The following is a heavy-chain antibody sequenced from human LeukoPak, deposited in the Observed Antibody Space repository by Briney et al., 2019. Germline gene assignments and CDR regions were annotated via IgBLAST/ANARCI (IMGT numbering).Heavy chain of an antibody. CDR1: KFTFSSYW. D-gene: IGHD6-13*01. CDR3: ARDPYSNFFGAFDI. V-gene: IGHV3-7*04. J-gene: IGHJ3*02. CDR2: IKRDGSEE. Sequence: GGSLRLSCVASKFTFSSYWMSWVRQAPGKGLAWVANIKRDGSEEYYVDSVKGRFTISRDNAKNSLYLQMNSLSSEDTAVYYCARDPYSNFFGAFDIWGQGTMVTVSS.